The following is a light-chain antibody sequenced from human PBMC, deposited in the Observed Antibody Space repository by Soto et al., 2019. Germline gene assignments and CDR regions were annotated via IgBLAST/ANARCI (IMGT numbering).Light chain of an antibody. Sequence: DIQMTQSPSTLSAHVGDRVTITCRASQSIGRWLAWYQQKPGKAPELLVFGAYVLQTGVPSRFSGGGSGTDFTITIKDLQLDNSATYYGKEYKSDSNWHFGQGTRVEIK. V-gene: IGKV1-5*01. CDR1: QSIGRW. CDR2: GAY. CDR3: KEYKSDSNWH. J-gene: IGKJ1*01.